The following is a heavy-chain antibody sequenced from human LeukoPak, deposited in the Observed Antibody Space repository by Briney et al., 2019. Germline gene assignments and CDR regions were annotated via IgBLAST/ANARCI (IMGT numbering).Heavy chain of an antibody. CDR1: GYTFTSYD. J-gene: IGHJ4*02. D-gene: IGHD3-22*01. CDR3: ARRGSNYYDSSGYYPHYYFDY. Sequence: ASVKVSCKASGYTFTSYDINWVRQATGQGLEWMGWMNPNSGNTGYAQKLQGRVTMTRNTSISTAYMELSSLRSEDTAVYYCARRGSNYYDSSGYYPHYYFDYWGQGTLVTVSS. V-gene: IGHV1-8*01. CDR2: MNPNSGNT.